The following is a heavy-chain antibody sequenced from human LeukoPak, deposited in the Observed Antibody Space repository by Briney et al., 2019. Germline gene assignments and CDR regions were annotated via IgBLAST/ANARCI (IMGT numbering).Heavy chain of an antibody. V-gene: IGHV3-23*01. D-gene: IGHD4/OR15-4a*01. CDR1: GFTFSSYA. CDR2: ISGSGGDT. CDR3: AKARGATYGTYYFDY. J-gene: IGHJ4*02. Sequence: PGGSLRLSCAASGFTFSSYAMNWVRQAPGKGLEWVSISGSGGDTYYADSVEGRFTISRDNSKNTLYLQMNSLRAEDTAVYYCAKARGATYGTYYFDYWGQGTLVTVSS.